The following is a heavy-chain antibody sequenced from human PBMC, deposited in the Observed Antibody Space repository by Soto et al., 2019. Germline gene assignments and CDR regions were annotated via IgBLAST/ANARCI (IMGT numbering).Heavy chain of an antibody. CDR2: IGSSGSTT. Sequence: GGSLRLSCAASGFTFSSYAMSWVRQAPGKGLEWVSGIGSSGSTTYYADSVKGRCTISRDNSKNTLYLQMNSLRAEDTAVYYCAKIMTSGSRYFDYWGQGILVTVSS. V-gene: IGHV3-23*01. CDR1: GFTFSSYA. D-gene: IGHD1-26*01. J-gene: IGHJ4*02. CDR3: AKIMTSGSRYFDY.